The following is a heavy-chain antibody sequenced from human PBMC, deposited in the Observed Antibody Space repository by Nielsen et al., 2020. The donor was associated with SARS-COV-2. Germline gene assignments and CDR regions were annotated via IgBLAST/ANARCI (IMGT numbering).Heavy chain of an antibody. D-gene: IGHD3-22*01. CDR2: IYSGGSST. CDR3: TKEDYYDSSGYYKKGAFDI. V-gene: IGHV3-23*03. J-gene: IGHJ3*02. Sequence: WIRQPPGKGLEWVSVIYSGGSSTYYADSVKGRFTISRDNSKSTLYLQMNSLRAEDTAVYYCTKEDYYDSSGYYKKGAFDIWGQGTMVTVSS.